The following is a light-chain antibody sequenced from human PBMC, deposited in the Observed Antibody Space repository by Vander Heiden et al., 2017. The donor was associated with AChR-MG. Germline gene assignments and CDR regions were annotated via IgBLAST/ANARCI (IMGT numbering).Light chain of an antibody. CDR1: QSLSINY. CDR2: GAS. CDR3: HQYGSSPGT. J-gene: IGKJ2*01. Sequence: EIVLTQSPGTLSLSPGERATLSCRATQSLSINYFAWYQQKPGQASRLLIYGASDRATGIPDRFSGSGSGTDFTLTISILEPEDFAVYYCHQYGSSPGTFGQGTKLEIK. V-gene: IGKV3-20*01.